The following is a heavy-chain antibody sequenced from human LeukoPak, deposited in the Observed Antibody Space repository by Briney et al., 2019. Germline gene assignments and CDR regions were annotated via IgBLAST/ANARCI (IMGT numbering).Heavy chain of an antibody. CDR2: SQTTKPNSCTT. Sequence: GGSLRLSCAASGFTFGSYSMDWVRQAPGKGMEWVGRSQTTKPNSCTTEYAASVKGRFTISRDDSKNSLYLQLNSLKTEDTAVYYCARVVTTSSGWYHFDNWGQGTLVTVSS. J-gene: IGHJ4*02. CDR1: GFTFGSYS. D-gene: IGHD6-13*01. CDR3: ARVVTTSSGWYHFDN. V-gene: IGHV3-72*01.